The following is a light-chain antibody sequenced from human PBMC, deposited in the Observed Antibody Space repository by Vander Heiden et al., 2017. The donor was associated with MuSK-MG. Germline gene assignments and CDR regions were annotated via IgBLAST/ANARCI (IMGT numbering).Light chain of an antibody. CDR2: WAS. V-gene: IGKV4-1*01. CDR1: QNLLYSPNNKNY. J-gene: IGKJ2*01. CDR3: QQYYSTPHT. Sequence: DIVMTQSPDSLAVSLGERATINCKSSQNLLYSPNNKNYLAWYLQKPGQPPKLLIYWASTRESGVPDRFSGSGSGTDFTLTISSLQAEDVAIYYCQQYYSTPHTFGQGTKLEIK.